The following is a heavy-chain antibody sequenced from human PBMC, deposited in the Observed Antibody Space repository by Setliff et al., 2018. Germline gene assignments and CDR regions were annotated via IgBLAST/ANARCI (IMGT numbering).Heavy chain of an antibody. Sequence: ASVKVSCKASGYTFTSYDINWVRQATGQGLEWMGWMSPNSGNTGYAQKFQGRVTMTRNTSISTAYMELSSLRSEDTAVYYCARRVRIAVLHLYYFEYWGQGTLVTVSS. J-gene: IGHJ4*02. CDR3: ARRVRIAVLHLYYFEY. V-gene: IGHV1-8*02. CDR1: GYTFTSYD. D-gene: IGHD6-19*01. CDR2: MSPNSGNT.